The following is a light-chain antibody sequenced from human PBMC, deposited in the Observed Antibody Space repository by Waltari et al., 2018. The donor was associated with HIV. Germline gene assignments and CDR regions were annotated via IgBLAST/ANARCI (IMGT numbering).Light chain of an antibody. Sequence: QSVLTQPPSASGTPGQRVTISCSGSTSNIGSNTINWYQQLPGTAPKLLIYSNNQRPSGVPDRFYGSKSGTSASLAISGLQSEDEADYSCAAWDDSLNGPVFGGGTKLTVL. J-gene: IGLJ3*02. CDR1: TSNIGSNT. V-gene: IGLV1-44*01. CDR2: SNN. CDR3: AAWDDSLNGPV.